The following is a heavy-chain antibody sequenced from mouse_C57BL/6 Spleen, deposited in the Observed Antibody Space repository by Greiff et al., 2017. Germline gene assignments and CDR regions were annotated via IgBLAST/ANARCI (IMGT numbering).Heavy chain of an antibody. V-gene: IGHV1-80*01. CDR2: IYPGDGDT. CDR1: GYAFSSYW. D-gene: IGHD1-1*01. Sequence: VKLVESGAELVKPGASVKISCKASGYAFSSYWMNWVKQRPGKGLEWIGQIYPGDGDTNYNGKFKGKATLTADKSSSTAYMQLSSLTSEYSAVYFCAREEGSSYWYFDVWGTGTTVTVSS. J-gene: IGHJ1*03. CDR3: AREEGSSYWYFDV.